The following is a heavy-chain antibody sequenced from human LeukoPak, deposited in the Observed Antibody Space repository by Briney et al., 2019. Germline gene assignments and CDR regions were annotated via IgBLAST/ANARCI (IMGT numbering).Heavy chain of an antibody. V-gene: IGHV1-8*01. CDR1: GYTFTSYD. CDR3: ARANVITYYYYYMDV. CDR2: MNPNSGNT. D-gene: IGHD3-22*01. J-gene: IGHJ6*03. Sequence: GASVKVSCKASGYTFTSYDINWVRQATGQGLEWMGWMNPNSGNTGYAQRFQGRVTMTRNTSISTAYMELSSLRSEDTAVYYCARANVITYYYYYMDVWGKGTTVTISS.